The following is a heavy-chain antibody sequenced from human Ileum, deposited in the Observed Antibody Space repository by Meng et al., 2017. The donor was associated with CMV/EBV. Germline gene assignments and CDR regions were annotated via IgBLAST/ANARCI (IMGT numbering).Heavy chain of an antibody. V-gene: IGHV3-33*01. J-gene: IGHJ4*01. CDR3: VGHEGGPREGIRLV. CDR2: MWKEGSNK. CDR1: YG. Sequence: YGMEWKRQGTGKGREGVEMMWKEGSNKYKEEIEKGRFNVSRDKSKNTVFLQMSGLRVEDTAVYYCVGHEGGPREGIRLVWGQGTLVTVSS.